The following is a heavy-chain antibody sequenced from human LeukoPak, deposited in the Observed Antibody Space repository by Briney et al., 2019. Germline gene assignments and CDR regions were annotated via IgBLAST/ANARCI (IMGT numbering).Heavy chain of an antibody. Sequence: GGSLRLSCAASGFTFSAYAMHWFRQAPGKGLEWLAVISPTENKNNYADSAKGRFTISRDNSKDTLYLQMNSLRPEDTAVYYCVRDSDDYYWALDFWGQGTPVTVSS. CDR2: ISPTENKN. CDR1: GFTFSAYA. D-gene: IGHD3-10*01. J-gene: IGHJ4*02. CDR3: VRDSDDYYWALDF. V-gene: IGHV3-30-3*01.